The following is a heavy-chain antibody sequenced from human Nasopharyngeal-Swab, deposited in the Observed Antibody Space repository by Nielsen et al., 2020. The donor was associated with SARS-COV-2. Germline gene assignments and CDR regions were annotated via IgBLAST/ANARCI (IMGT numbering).Heavy chain of an antibody. D-gene: IGHD3-3*01. CDR3: ARVKITIFGVAYFDY. J-gene: IGHJ4*02. V-gene: IGHV4-59*01. CDR2: IYYSGST. Sequence: WIRQPPGKGLEWIGYIYYSGSTNYNPSLKSRVTISVDTSKSQFSLKLSSVTAADTAVYYCARVKITIFGVAYFDYWGQGTLVTVSS.